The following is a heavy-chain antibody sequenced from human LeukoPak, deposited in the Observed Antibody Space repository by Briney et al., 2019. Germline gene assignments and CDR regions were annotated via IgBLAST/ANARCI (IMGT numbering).Heavy chain of an antibody. D-gene: IGHD3-3*01. V-gene: IGHV3-21*01. CDR3: ARGYDFWSGYYSTQPDYYYYYMDV. J-gene: IGHJ6*03. Sequence: GGSLRLSCAASGFTFSSYSMNWVRQAPGKGLEWVSSISSSSSYIYYADSAKGRFTISRDNAKNSLYLQMNSLRAEDTAVYYCARGYDFWSGYYSTQPDYYYYYMDVWGKGTTVTVSS. CDR2: ISSSSSYI. CDR1: GFTFSSYS.